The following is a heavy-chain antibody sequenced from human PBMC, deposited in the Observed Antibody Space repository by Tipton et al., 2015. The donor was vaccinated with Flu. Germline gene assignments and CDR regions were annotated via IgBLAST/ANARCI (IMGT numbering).Heavy chain of an antibody. V-gene: IGHV4-34*01. J-gene: IGHJ6*02. CDR1: SGSFSGYF. Sequence: GLVKPSETLSLTCAVYSGSFSGYFWSWIRQPPGKGLEWIGNIHRSGTTNYNPSLKSRLTVLLDTSKNQFSLRLSSVTAADTAVYYCARSRFPYYYYGMDVWGQGTTVTVSS. D-gene: IGHD3-16*01. CDR2: IHRSGTT. CDR3: ARSRFPYYYYGMDV.